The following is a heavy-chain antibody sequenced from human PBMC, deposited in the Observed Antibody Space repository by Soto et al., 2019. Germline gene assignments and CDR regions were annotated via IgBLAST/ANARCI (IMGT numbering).Heavy chain of an antibody. J-gene: IGHJ5*02. D-gene: IGHD3-10*02. V-gene: IGHV3-23*01. CDR2: ISGSGGST. CDR3: AKDAITMSDRNPNWFDP. Sequence: GGSLRLSCAASGFTFSSYAMSWVRQAPGKGLEWVSAISGSGGSTYYADSVKGRFTISRDNSKNTLYLQMNGLRAEDTAVYYCAKDAITMSDRNPNWFDPWGQGTLVTVSS. CDR1: GFTFSSYA.